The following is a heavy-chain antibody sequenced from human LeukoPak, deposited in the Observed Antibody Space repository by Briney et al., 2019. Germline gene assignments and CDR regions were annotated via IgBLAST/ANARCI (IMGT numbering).Heavy chain of an antibody. Sequence: GGSLRLSCAASGFTFSTYAMTWVRQAPGKGLEWVSTISGSGGSTYYADSVKGRFTISRDNSNNTLHLQMNSLRAEDTAVYSCAKDHDYGDRNWFDPWGQGTLVTVSS. D-gene: IGHD4-17*01. CDR2: ISGSGGST. CDR3: AKDHDYGDRNWFDP. J-gene: IGHJ5*02. CDR1: GFTFSTYA. V-gene: IGHV3-23*01.